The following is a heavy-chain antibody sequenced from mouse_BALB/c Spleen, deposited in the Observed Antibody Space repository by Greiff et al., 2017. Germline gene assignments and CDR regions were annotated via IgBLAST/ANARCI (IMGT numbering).Heavy chain of an antibody. Sequence: VKLMESGPGLVAPSQSLSITCTVSGFSLTSYGVHWVRQPPGKGLEWLGVIWAGGSTNYNSALMSRLSISKDNSKSQVFLKMNSLQTDDTAMYYCARDRYDEGYYAMDYWGQGTSVTVSS. CDR1: GFSLTSYG. V-gene: IGHV2-9*02. CDR2: IWAGGST. D-gene: IGHD2-14*01. J-gene: IGHJ4*01. CDR3: ARDRYDEGYYAMDY.